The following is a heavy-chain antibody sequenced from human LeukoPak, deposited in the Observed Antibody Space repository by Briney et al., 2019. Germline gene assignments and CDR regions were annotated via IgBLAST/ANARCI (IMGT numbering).Heavy chain of an antibody. D-gene: IGHD5-12*01. V-gene: IGHV1-2*02. J-gene: IGHJ4*02. CDR2: INPNSGGT. CDR3: ARVRYSGHGDLDY. Sequence: GASVKVSCKASGYTFTGYYMHWVRQAPGQGLEWMGWINPNSGGTNYAQKFQGRVTMTRDTSISAAYMELSRLRSDDTAVYYCARVRYSGHGDLDYWGQGTLVTVSS. CDR1: GYTFTGYY.